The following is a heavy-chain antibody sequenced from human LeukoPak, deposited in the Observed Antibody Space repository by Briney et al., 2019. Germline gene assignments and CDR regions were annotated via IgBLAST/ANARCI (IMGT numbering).Heavy chain of an antibody. J-gene: IGHJ4*02. Sequence: GGSLRLSCAASGFTFSSYAMSWVRQAPGKGLEWVSVISGSGDSTYYADSVKGRFTISRDNSKNTLNLQMNSLRADDTAVYYCARAVAYSHFDYWGQGTLVTVSS. CDR2: ISGSGDST. CDR1: GFTFSSYA. D-gene: IGHD2-21*01. V-gene: IGHV3-23*01. CDR3: ARAVAYSHFDY.